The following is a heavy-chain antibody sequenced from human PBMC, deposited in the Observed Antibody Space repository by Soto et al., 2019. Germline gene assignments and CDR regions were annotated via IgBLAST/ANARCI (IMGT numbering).Heavy chain of an antibody. CDR1: GGSLNAYF. Sequence: SETLSLTCTVSGGSLNAYFWTWIRQPPGKGLEWIGYIYYSGSTNYNPSLKSRVSISLRTSKNQFSLKLSSVTAADTAVYYCARGVDRQWADYWGQGTLVTVSS. V-gene: IGHV4-59*01. CDR3: ARGVDRQWADY. J-gene: IGHJ4*02. D-gene: IGHD6-19*01. CDR2: IYYSGST.